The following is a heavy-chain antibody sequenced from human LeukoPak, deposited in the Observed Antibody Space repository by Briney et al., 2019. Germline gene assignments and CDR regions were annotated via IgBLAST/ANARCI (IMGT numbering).Heavy chain of an antibody. V-gene: IGHV4-4*02. CDR2: IYHSGST. CDR1: GGSISSSNW. Sequence: SETLSLTCAVSGGSISSSNWWSWARQPPGKGLEWIGEIYHSGSTNYNPSLKSRVTISVDKSKNQFSLKLSSVTAADTAVYYCARRAMVRGVTFDYWGQGTLVTVSS. D-gene: IGHD3-10*01. J-gene: IGHJ4*02. CDR3: ARRAMVRGVTFDY.